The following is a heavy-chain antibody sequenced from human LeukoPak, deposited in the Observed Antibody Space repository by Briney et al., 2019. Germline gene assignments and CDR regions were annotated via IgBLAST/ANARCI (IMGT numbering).Heavy chain of an antibody. V-gene: IGHV3-48*01. D-gene: IGHD1-26*01. CDR3: AKDRWGAAGREAFDI. CDR1: EFTFSSYS. CDR2: ITNSGNSK. Sequence: GGSLRLSCAASEFTFSSYSMNWVRQAPGKGLEWVSYITNSGNSKSYADSVKGRFTISRDNTKNSLYLQMNGLRAEDTAVYYCAKDRWGAAGREAFDIWGQGTMVTVSS. J-gene: IGHJ3*02.